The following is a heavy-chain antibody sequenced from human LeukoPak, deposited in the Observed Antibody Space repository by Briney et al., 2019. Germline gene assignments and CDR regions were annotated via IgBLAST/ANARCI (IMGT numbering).Heavy chain of an antibody. CDR1: GFTFNTYG. J-gene: IGHJ4*02. CDR3: AKKRDSHETLYFFDY. V-gene: IGHV3-23*01. D-gene: IGHD2-15*01. Sequence: PGGSLRLSCAASGFTFNTYGMTWVRQAPGKGLEWVSAISGSGTSTYYADSVQGRFTISRDNSKNTLSLQMNSLRAEDTAVYYCAKKRDSHETLYFFDYRGKGTLVTVSS. CDR2: ISGSGTST.